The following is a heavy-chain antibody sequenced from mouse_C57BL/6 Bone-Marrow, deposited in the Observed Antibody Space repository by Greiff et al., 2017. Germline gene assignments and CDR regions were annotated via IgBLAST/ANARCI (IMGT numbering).Heavy chain of an antibody. CDR3: TTTDYFDY. V-gene: IGHV14-4*01. D-gene: IGHD1-1*01. J-gene: IGHJ2*01. CDR2: IDPESGDT. Sequence: EVQLQQSGAELVRPGASVKLSCTASGFNIKDDYMHWVKQRPEQGLEWIGWIDPESGDTEYASKFQGKATITADTSSNTAYLQLSSLTSEDTAVYYCTTTDYFDYWGQGTTLTVSS. CDR1: GFNIKDDY.